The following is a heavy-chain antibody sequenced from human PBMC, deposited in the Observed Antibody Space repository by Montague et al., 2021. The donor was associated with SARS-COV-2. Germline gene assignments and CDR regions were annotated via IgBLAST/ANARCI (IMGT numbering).Heavy chain of an antibody. D-gene: IGHD3-9*01. J-gene: IGHJ6*02. V-gene: IGHV2-5*02. CDR3: ARISYDILTGYYYGMDV. CDR1: GFSLSTSGVG. Sequence: PALVKPTQTLTLTCTFSGFSLSTSGVGVGWIRQPPGKALEWLALIYWDDDKRYSPSLKSRLTITKDTSKNQVVLTMTNMDPVDTATYYCARISYDILTGYYYGMDVWGQGTTVTVSS. CDR2: IYWDDDK.